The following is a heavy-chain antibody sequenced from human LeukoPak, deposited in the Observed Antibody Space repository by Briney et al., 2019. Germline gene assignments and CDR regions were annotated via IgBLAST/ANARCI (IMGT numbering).Heavy chain of an antibody. CDR2: IYSGGST. V-gene: IGHV3-66*01. J-gene: IGHJ3*02. D-gene: IGHD3-10*01. Sequence: GGSLRLSCAASGFTVSSNYMSWVRQAPGKGLEWVSVIYSGGSTYYADSVKGRFTISRDNSKNTLYLQMNSLRAEDTAVYYCARWFGELWGAFDIWGQGTMVTVSS. CDR3: ARWFGELWGAFDI. CDR1: GFTVSSNY.